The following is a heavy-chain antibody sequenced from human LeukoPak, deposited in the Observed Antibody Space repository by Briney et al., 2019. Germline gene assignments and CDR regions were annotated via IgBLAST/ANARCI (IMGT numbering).Heavy chain of an antibody. Sequence: VKVSCKASGGTFSSYAISWVPQAPGQGLEWMGGIIPIFGTANYAQKFQGRVTITADESTSTAYVELSSLRSEDTAVYYCARVVGTHYDFWSGYYPHWFDPWGQGTLVTVSS. J-gene: IGHJ5*02. V-gene: IGHV1-69*13. CDR2: IIPIFGTA. CDR1: GGTFSSYA. CDR3: ARVVGTHYDFWSGYYPHWFDP. D-gene: IGHD3-3*01.